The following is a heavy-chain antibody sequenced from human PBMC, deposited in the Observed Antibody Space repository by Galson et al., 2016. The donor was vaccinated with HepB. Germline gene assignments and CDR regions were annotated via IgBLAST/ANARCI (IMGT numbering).Heavy chain of an antibody. V-gene: IGHV3-23*01. J-gene: IGHJ5*02. CDR3: AKEQAQNMAVALRWFDP. CDR1: GFSFSSYA. D-gene: IGHD6-19*01. CDR2: ISGSGGDST. Sequence: SLRLSCAASGFSFSSYAMSWVRQAPGKGLEWVSAISGSGGDSTYYADSVKGRFTISRDNSKNMLYLQMNSLRAEDTAVYYCAKEQAQNMAVALRWFDPWGQGTLVTVSS.